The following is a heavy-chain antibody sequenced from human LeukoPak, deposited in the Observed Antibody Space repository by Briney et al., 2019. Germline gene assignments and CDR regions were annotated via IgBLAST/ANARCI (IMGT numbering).Heavy chain of an antibody. Sequence: PGRSLRLSCAASGFTFSSYGMHWVRQAPGKGLEWVAVISYDGSNKYYANSVKGRFTISRDNSKNTLYLQMNSLRAEDTAVYYCAKVKPARWLQLYYFDYWGQGTLVTVSS. J-gene: IGHJ4*02. CDR2: ISYDGSNK. CDR1: GFTFSSYG. V-gene: IGHV3-30*18. CDR3: AKVKPARWLQLYYFDY. D-gene: IGHD5-24*01.